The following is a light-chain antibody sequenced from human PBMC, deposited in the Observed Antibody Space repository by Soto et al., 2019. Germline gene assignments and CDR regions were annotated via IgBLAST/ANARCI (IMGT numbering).Light chain of an antibody. CDR2: DAS. V-gene: IGKV3-11*01. CDR1: QSVSSY. J-gene: IGKJ3*01. CDR3: QQLPGT. Sequence: EIVLTHSPATLSLSPGERATLACTASQSVSSYLAWYQHKPGQAPRLLIYDASNSATGIPARFSGSGSGTDFTLTISSLEPEDFAVYDCQQLPGTFGPGTKVDIK.